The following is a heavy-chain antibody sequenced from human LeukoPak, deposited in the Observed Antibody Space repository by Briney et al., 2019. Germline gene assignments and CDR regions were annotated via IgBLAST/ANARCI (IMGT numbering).Heavy chain of an antibody. D-gene: IGHD3-10*01. V-gene: IGHV1-46*01. CDR2: INPSGGST. CDR1: GYTFTSYY. J-gene: IGHJ4*02. CDR3: ARDPKKVRGVYYDY. Sequence: ASVTVSCTASGYTFTSYYMHWVRQAPGQGLEWMGIINPSGGSTSYAQKFQGRVTMTRDTSTSTVFMELSSLRSEDTAVYYCARDPKKVRGVYYDYWGQGTLVTVSS.